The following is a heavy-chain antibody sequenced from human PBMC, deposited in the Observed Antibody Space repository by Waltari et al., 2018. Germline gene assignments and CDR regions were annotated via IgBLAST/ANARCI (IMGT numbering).Heavy chain of an antibody. CDR1: GGPLSGVG. CDR3: ARRVSTKGAFEV. Sequence: QVQLVQSGPEVKQPGSSVKVSCTSCGGPLSGVGLHWLRQAPGQGLAWMGKIIPMPGITDYEQKFQGRLRITADRSTTTGYMELRSLGTEDTAIYYCARRVSTKGAFEVWGRGTLVTVSP. J-gene: IGHJ3*01. D-gene: IGHD5-12*01. CDR2: IIPMPGIT. V-gene: IGHV1-69*02.